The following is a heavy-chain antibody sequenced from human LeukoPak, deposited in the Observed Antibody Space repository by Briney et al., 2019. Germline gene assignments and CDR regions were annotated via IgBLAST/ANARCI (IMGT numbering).Heavy chain of an antibody. CDR1: GFTFSSYE. D-gene: IGHD2-2*02. CDR2: ISSSGSTI. CDR3: ARGVPGYCSGTSCYKDYYYMDV. V-gene: IGHV3-48*03. Sequence: GGSLRLSCAASGFTFSSYEMNWVRQAPGKGLEWVSYISSSGSTIYYADSVKGRFTISRDNAKNSLYVQMNSLRAEDTAVYYCARGVPGYCSGTSCYKDYYYMDVWGEGTTVTVSS. J-gene: IGHJ6*03.